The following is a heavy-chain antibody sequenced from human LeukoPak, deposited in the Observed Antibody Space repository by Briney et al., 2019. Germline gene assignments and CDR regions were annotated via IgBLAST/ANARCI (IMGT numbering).Heavy chain of an antibody. D-gene: IGHD3-22*01. Sequence: SQTLSLTCTVSGGSISSGSYSWSWIRQPAGKGLEWIGRIYSSGSTNYNPSLKSRVTISVDTSKKQFSLKLSSVTAADTAVYYCAREKSGYNDSSGRGWFDPWGQGTLVTVSS. V-gene: IGHV4-61*02. J-gene: IGHJ5*02. CDR2: IYSSGST. CDR1: GGSISSGSYS. CDR3: AREKSGYNDSSGRGWFDP.